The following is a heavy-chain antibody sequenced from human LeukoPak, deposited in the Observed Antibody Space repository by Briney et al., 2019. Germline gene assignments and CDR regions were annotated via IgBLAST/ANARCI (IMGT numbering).Heavy chain of an antibody. D-gene: IGHD3-22*01. Sequence: GGSLRLSCAASGFTFSFYWMSWVRQAPGKGLEWVANIKQDGSDKYYVDSVKGRFIISRDNSKYSLYLQMNSLRAEDTAFYFCARHSNKYDYDSSGHYRSFDYWGQGTLVSVSS. J-gene: IGHJ4*02. CDR3: ARHSNKYDYDSSGHYRSFDY. CDR1: GFTFSFYW. CDR2: IKQDGSDK. V-gene: IGHV3-7*01.